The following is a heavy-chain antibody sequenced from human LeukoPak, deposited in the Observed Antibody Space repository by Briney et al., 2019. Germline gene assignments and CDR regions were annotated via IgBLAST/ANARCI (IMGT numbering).Heavy chain of an antibody. D-gene: IGHD2-2*03. CDR2: IIPIYGTP. Sequence: SVKVSCKASGGTLSGYAISWVRQAPGQGLEWMGGIIPIYGTPHSAQKFQGRVTITTDESTSTAFMELSSLRSEDTAVYYCARVGYCSSTSCHRSYYYYYMDVWGKGTTVTVSS. CDR3: ARVGYCSSTSCHRSYYYYYMDV. J-gene: IGHJ6*03. V-gene: IGHV1-69*05. CDR1: GGTLSGYA.